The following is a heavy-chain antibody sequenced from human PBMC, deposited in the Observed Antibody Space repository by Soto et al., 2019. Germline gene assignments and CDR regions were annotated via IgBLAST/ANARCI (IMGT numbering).Heavy chain of an antibody. CDR3: AREATYPTVTYDY. J-gene: IGHJ4*02. CDR1: GFTFSGYW. D-gene: IGHD4-17*01. V-gene: IGHV3-7*01. CDR2: IKHDGREK. Sequence: EVQLEESGGGLVQPGGCLRLSCATSGFTFSGYWMSWVRQAPGKGLEWVANIKHDGREKYYVDSVKGRLTISRDNAKNSLYLQMNSLRAEDTAVYYCAREATYPTVTYDYWGQGTLVTVSS.